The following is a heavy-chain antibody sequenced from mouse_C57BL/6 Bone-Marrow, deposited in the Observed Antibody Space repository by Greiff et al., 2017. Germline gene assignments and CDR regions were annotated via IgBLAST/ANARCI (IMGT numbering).Heavy chain of an antibody. CDR3: ARGGITTVVATDFDV. CDR2: INPNNGGT. CDR1: GYTFTDYN. Sequence: VQLQQSGPELVKPGASVKMSCKASGYTFTDYNMHWVKQSHGKSLEWIGYINPNNGGTSYNQKFKGKATLTVNKSYSTAYMELRSLTSEDSAVYYCARGGITTVVATDFDVWGTGTTVTVSS. J-gene: IGHJ1*03. D-gene: IGHD1-1*01. V-gene: IGHV1-22*01.